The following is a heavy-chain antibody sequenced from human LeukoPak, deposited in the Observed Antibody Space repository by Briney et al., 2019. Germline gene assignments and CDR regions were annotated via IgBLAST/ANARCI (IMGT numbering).Heavy chain of an antibody. CDR3: ARGRDTAMIPYLAYYFDY. V-gene: IGHV3-21*01. D-gene: IGHD5-18*01. CDR1: GFTFSSYS. J-gene: IGHJ4*02. CDR2: ISSSSSYI. Sequence: GGSLRLSCAASGFTFSSYSMNWVRQAPGKGLEWVSSISSSSSYIYYADSVKGRFTISRDNAKNSLYLQMNSLRAEDTAVYYCARGRDTAMIPYLAYYFDYWGQGTLVTVSS.